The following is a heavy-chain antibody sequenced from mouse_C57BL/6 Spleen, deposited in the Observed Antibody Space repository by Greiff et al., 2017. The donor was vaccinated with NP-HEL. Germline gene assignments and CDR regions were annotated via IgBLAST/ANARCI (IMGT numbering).Heavy chain of an antibody. CDR3: ARAPITTVPLYDVDY. Sequence: EVQLVESGGGLVKPGGSLKLSCAASGFTFSDYGMHWVRQAPEKGLEWVAYISSGSSTIYYADTVKGRFTISRANAKNTLFLQMTSLRSEDTAMYYCARAPITTVPLYDVDYWGKGTTLTVAS. J-gene: IGHJ2*01. CDR1: GFTFSDYG. CDR2: ISSGSSTI. V-gene: IGHV5-17*01. D-gene: IGHD1-1*01.